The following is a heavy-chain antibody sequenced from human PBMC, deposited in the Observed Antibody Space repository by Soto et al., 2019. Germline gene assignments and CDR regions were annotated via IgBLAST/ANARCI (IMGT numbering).Heavy chain of an antibody. CDR3: ARDPAIYSGKFDYGLDV. V-gene: IGHV3-48*03. D-gene: IGHD4-4*01. CDR1: GFTFSSYE. J-gene: IGHJ6*02. CDR2: IGTSGKTI. Sequence: EVQLVESGGGLVQAGGSLRLFCAVSGFTFSSYEMNWVRQAPGKGLEWVSYIGTSGKTIYYADSVRGRFTISRDNAKNSLYLQMTSLRAEDTAVYFCARDPAIYSGKFDYGLDVGGRGTTVTVSS.